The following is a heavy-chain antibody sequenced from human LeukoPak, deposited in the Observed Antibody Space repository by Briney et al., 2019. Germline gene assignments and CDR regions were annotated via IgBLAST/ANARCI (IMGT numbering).Heavy chain of an antibody. D-gene: IGHD1-14*01. Sequence: GGSLRLSCAASGFTFSSYGMHWVRQAPGKGLEWVAVISYDGSNKYYADSVKGRFTISRDNSKNTLYLQMNSLRAEDTAVYYCAKEGGKRFRFDPWGQGTLVTVSS. V-gene: IGHV3-30*18. CDR3: AKEGGKRFRFDP. CDR1: GFTFSSYG. J-gene: IGHJ5*02. CDR2: ISYDGSNK.